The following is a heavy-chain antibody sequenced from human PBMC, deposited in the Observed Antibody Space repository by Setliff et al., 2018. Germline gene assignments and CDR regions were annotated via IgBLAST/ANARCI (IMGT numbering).Heavy chain of an antibody. CDR1: GFTVRSNE. J-gene: IGHJ4*02. Sequence: PGGSLRLSCAASGFTVRSNEMSWVRQAPGKGLEWVSYISSSGSTIYYADSVKGRFTIPRDNAKNSLYLQMNSLRAEDTAVYYCARGAYGDYYFDYWGQGTLVTVSS. CDR2: ISSSGSTI. V-gene: IGHV3-48*03. D-gene: IGHD4-17*01. CDR3: ARGAYGDYYFDY.